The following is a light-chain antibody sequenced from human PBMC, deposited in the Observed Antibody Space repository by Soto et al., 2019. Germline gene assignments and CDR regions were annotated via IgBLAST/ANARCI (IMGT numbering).Light chain of an antibody. CDR1: QSVSSY. CDR2: DAS. Sequence: EIVLTQSPATLSLSPGERATLSCRACQSVSSYLAWYQQKPGQAPRLLIYDASNRATGIPARFSGSGSGTDFTLTISSLEPEDFAVYFCQQSSNWPRPITFGQGTRLEIQ. V-gene: IGKV3-11*01. CDR3: QQSSNWPRPIT. J-gene: IGKJ5*01.